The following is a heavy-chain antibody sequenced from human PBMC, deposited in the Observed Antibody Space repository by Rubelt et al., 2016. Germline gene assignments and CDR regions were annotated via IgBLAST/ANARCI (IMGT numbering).Heavy chain of an antibody. CDR1: GFTYTYST. D-gene: IGHD6-13*01. Sequence: ASGFTYTYSTMTWVRQAPGKGLEWVSAISGNGGSTYYADSVRGRFTISRDNSRNTLYLQMNSLRAEDTAVYYCVKGHSNLDYWGQGTLVTVSS. CDR2: ISGNGGST. J-gene: IGHJ4*02. V-gene: IGHV3-23*01. CDR3: VKGHSNLDY.